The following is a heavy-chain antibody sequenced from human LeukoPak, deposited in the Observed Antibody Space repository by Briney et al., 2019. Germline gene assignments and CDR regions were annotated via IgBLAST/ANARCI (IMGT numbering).Heavy chain of an antibody. Sequence: ASVKVSCKASGGTLSSYAISWVRQAPGQGLEWMGRIIPIFGTANYAQKFQGRVTITTDESTSTAYMELSSLRSEDTAVYYCANEPSIAAAGSDYWGQGTLVAVSS. D-gene: IGHD6-13*01. CDR1: GGTLSSYA. J-gene: IGHJ4*02. V-gene: IGHV1-69*05. CDR2: IIPIFGTA. CDR3: ANEPSIAAAGSDY.